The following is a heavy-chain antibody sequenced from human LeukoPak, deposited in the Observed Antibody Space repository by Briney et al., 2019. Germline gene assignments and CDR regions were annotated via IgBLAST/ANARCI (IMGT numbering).Heavy chain of an antibody. Sequence: GESLKIPCKGSGYSFTSYWIGWVRQMPGKGLEWMGIIYPGDSDTRYSPSFQGQVTISADNSISTAYLQWSSLKASDTAMYYCASCYGSGSYYNRDDAFDIWGQGTMVTVSS. CDR3: ASCYGSGSYYNRDDAFDI. V-gene: IGHV5-51*01. CDR1: GYSFTSYW. CDR2: IYPGDSDT. J-gene: IGHJ3*02. D-gene: IGHD3-10*01.